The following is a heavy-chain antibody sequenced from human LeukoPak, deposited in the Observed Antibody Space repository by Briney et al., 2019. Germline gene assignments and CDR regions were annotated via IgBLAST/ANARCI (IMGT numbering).Heavy chain of an antibody. J-gene: IGHJ6*02. CDR3: ARATTSSRTYYYYYGMDV. V-gene: IGHV3-33*01. D-gene: IGHD1-1*01. CDR1: GFTFSSYG. Sequence: ERSLRLSCAASGFTFSSYGMHWVRQAPGKGLEWVAVIWYDGSNKYYADSVKGRFTISRDNSKNTLYLQMNSLRAEDTAVYYCARATTSSRTYYYYYGMDVWGQGTTVTVSS. CDR2: IWYDGSNK.